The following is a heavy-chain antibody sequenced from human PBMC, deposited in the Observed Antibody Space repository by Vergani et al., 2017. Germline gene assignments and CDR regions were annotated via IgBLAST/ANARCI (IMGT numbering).Heavy chain of an antibody. J-gene: IGHJ4*02. Sequence: EVQLLESGGGLVHPGGSLRLSSAASGFTFSSYAMSWVRQAPGKGLEWVSVISAGGGSTYYADSVKGRLTISRDNSKNTLYLHMSSLRAEDTAVYYCAKNRAIFGVIDYWGQGTLVTVSS. V-gene: IGHV3-23*01. CDR1: GFTFSSYA. D-gene: IGHD3-3*01. CDR3: AKNRAIFGVIDY. CDR2: ISAGGGST.